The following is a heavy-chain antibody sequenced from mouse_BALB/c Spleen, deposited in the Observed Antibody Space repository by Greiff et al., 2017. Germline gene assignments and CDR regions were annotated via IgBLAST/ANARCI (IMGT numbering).Heavy chain of an antibody. J-gene: IGHJ1*01. CDR2: IYPGDGDT. Sequence: ESGPELVKPGASVKISCKASGYAFSSSWMNWVKQRPGQGLEWIGRIYPGDGDTNYNGKFKGKATLTADKSSSTAYMQLSSLTSVDSAVYFCAREYGNWYFDVWGAGTTVTVSS. D-gene: IGHD2-10*02. V-gene: IGHV1-82*01. CDR3: AREYGNWYFDV. CDR1: GYAFSSSW.